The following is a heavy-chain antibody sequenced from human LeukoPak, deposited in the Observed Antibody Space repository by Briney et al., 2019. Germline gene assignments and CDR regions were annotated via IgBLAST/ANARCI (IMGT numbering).Heavy chain of an antibody. D-gene: IGHD3-10*01. V-gene: IGHV3-21*01. CDR3: ARWGYGSGSGYYYYYYMDV. CDR1: GFTFSSYS. J-gene: IGHJ6*03. Sequence: GGSLRLSCAASGFTFSSYSMNWVRQAPGKGLEWVSSISSSSSYIYYADSVKGRFTISRDNAKNSLYLQMNSLRAEDTAVYYCARWGYGSGSGYYYYYYMDVWGKGTTVTISS. CDR2: ISSSSSYI.